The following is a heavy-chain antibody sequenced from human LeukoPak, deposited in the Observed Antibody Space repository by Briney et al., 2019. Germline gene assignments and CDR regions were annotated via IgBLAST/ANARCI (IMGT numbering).Heavy chain of an antibody. V-gene: IGHV1-18*01. D-gene: IGHD2-2*01. CDR1: GYTFTSYG. Sequence: GASVKVSCKASGYTFTSYGISWVRQAPGQGLEWMGWISAYNGNTNYAQKLQGRVTMTTDTSTSTAYMELRSLRSDDTAVYYCARDEGGIVVVPAAMGWFDPWGQGTLVTVSS. CDR3: ARDEGGIVVVPAAMGWFDP. CDR2: ISAYNGNT. J-gene: IGHJ5*02.